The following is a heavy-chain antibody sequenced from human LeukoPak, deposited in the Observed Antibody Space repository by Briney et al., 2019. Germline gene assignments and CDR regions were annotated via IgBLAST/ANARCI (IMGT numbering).Heavy chain of an antibody. CDR2: ISSSGSTI. J-gene: IGHJ4*02. CDR3: ARASGDIVETATMGSY. CDR1: GFTFSSYE. V-gene: IGHV3-48*03. Sequence: GGSLRLSCAASGFTFSSYEMNWVRQAPGKGLEWVSYISSSGSTIYYADSVKGRFTISRDNAKNSLYLQMNSLRAEDTAVYYCARASGDIVETATMGSYWGQGTLVTVSS. D-gene: IGHD5-18*01.